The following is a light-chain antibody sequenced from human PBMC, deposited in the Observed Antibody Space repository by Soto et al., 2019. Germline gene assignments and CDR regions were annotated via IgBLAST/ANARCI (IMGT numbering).Light chain of an antibody. CDR2: GAS. J-gene: IGKJ1*01. Sequence: EIVLTQSPGTLSLSAGERATLSCRASQSLTRRYLAWYQQKPGQAPRLLIYGASSRATGIPDRFSGSGSGTDFTLTISRLELADFAVYYCQQYGSSPGTFGQGTKVEIK. V-gene: IGKV3-20*01. CDR1: QSLTRRY. CDR3: QQYGSSPGT.